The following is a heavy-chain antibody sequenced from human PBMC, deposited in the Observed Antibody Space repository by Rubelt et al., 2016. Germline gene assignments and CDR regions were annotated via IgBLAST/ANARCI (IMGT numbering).Heavy chain of an antibody. V-gene: IGHV3-7*03. J-gene: IGHJ5*02. CDR2: IKKDGSEK. CDR3: ARRGTTYCTDVSCNPNWFDP. Sequence: GGSLRLSRAASGFTFNSYWMTWVRQAPGKGLEWVANIKKDGSEKYYVDSVKGRFTIFRDNAKNSLYLQMNSLRVEDTAVYYCARRGTTYCTDVSCNPNWFDPWGQGTLVTVSS. CDR1: GFTFNSYW. D-gene: IGHD2-8*01.